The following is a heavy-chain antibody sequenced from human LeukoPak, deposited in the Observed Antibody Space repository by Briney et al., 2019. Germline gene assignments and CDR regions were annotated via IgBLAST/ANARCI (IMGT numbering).Heavy chain of an antibody. Sequence: GGSLRLSCAASGFTFSSYWMSWVRQAPGKGLEWVANIKQDGSEKYYVDSVKGRFTISRDNAKNSLYLQMNRLRAEDTAVYYCMSQGYTSGWPNYWGQGTLVTVSS. V-gene: IGHV3-7*01. CDR3: MSQGYTSGWPNY. CDR2: IKQDGSEK. J-gene: IGHJ4*02. CDR1: GFTFSSYW. D-gene: IGHD6-19*01.